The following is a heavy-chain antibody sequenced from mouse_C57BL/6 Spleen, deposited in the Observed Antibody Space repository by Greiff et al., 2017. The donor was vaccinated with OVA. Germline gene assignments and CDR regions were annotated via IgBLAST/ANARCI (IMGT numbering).Heavy chain of an antibody. CDR2: IWSDGSA. CDR1: GFSLTSYG. CDR3: ARHVGGYYDAMDY. J-gene: IGHJ4*01. Sequence: QVQLKESGPGLVAPSQSLSITCTVSGFSLTSYGVHWVRQPPGKGLEWLVVIWSDGSATYNSALKSRLSISKDNSKSQVFLKMNSLQTDDTAMYYCARHVGGYYDAMDYWGQGTSVTVSS. D-gene: IGHD2-2*01. V-gene: IGHV2-6-1*01.